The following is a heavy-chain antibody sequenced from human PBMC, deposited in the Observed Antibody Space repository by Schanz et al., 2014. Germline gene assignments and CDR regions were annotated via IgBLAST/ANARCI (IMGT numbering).Heavy chain of an antibody. CDR1: EFTFSSYK. Sequence: EVQLVASGGGLVKPGGSLRLSCEASEFTFSSYKMNWVRQAPGKGLEWVSSISSSGSYIHYADSVKGRFTISRDNAKNTLYLQMNSLRAEDTAVYYCARDSRPNYDVLTAYYAMDYWGQGTLVTVSS. V-gene: IGHV3-21*01. J-gene: IGHJ4*02. CDR3: ARDSRPNYDVLTAYYAMDY. CDR2: ISSSGSYI. D-gene: IGHD3-9*01.